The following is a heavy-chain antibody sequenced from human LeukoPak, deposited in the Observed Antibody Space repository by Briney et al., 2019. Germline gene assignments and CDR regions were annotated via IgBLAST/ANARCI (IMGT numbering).Heavy chain of an antibody. J-gene: IGHJ6*03. D-gene: IGHD3-10*01. V-gene: IGHV3-33*01. CDR1: GFTFSSYG. CDR3: ARDGSGNYYYYYMDV. Sequence: GGPLRLSCAASGFTFSSYGMLWVRQAPGKGLEGWAVIWYDGSNKYYADSVKGRFTISRDNSKNTLYLQMNSLRAEDTAVYYCARDGSGNYYYYYMDVWGKGTTVTVSS. CDR2: IWYDGSNK.